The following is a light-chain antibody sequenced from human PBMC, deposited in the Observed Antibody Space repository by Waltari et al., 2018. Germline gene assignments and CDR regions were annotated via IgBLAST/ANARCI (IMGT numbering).Light chain of an antibody. CDR2: RDN. CDR3: AAWDDVLSGVV. J-gene: IGLJ2*01. Sequence: QPVLIQPPSASGTPGQRVTISCSGSSSNIGSNYVYWYQQVPGTAPKLLMYRDNWRPAGVADRFSGSKSGTSASLAISGVRSEDEADYHCAAWDDVLSGVVFGGGTKLIVL. CDR1: SSNIGSNY. V-gene: IGLV1-47*01.